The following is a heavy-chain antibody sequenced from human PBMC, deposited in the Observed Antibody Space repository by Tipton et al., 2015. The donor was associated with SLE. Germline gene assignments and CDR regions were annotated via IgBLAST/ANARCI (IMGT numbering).Heavy chain of an antibody. CDR2: IYHDGST. CDR1: GGSISTTSYY. CDR3: ARERYCSGASCYAPDY. D-gene: IGHD2-2*01. Sequence: TLSLTCSVSGGSISTTSYYWGWIRQPPGKGLEWIANIYHDGSTYYNPSLKSRVTISVDTSKNQFSLKLKSVTAADSAVYYCARERYCSGASCYAPDYWGQGTLVTVSS. V-gene: IGHV4-39*07. J-gene: IGHJ4*02.